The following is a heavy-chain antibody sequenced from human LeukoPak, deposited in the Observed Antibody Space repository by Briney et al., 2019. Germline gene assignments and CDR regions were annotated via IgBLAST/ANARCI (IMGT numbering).Heavy chain of an antibody. CDR2: ISYTAITT. J-gene: IGHJ4*02. CDR3: VGDIDGTYAHPPY. Sequence: GGSLKLSCAASGFIITEYYMSWVRQAPGKGLESVSQISYTAITTLYADSVKGRFTISRDIAMNSVYLEVNSLRAEDTAVYYCVGDIDGTYAHPPYWGQASRVSVPS. CDR1: GFIITEYY. D-gene: IGHD1-26*01. V-gene: IGHV3-11*04.